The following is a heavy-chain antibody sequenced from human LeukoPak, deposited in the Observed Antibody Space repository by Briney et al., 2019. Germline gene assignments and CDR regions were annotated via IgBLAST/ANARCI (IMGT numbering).Heavy chain of an antibody. CDR3: ARVPTFGARPYYFDY. Sequence: SETLSLTCTVSGGSISSSSYYWSWIRQPPGKGLEWIGYIYYSGSTNYNPSLKSRVTISVDTSKNQFSLKLSSVTAADTAVYYCARVPTFGARPYYFDYWGQGTLVSVSS. CDR1: GGSISSSSYY. V-gene: IGHV4-61*01. CDR2: IYYSGST. D-gene: IGHD3-3*01. J-gene: IGHJ4*02.